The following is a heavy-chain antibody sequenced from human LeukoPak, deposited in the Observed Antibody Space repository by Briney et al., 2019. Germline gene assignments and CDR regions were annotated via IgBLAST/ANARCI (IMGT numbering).Heavy chain of an antibody. Sequence: SGGSLRLSCAASGFTFSSYSMNWVRQAPGKGLEWVSSISSSSSYIYYADSVKGRFTISRDNAKNSLYLQMNSLRAEDTAVYYCARSKDRYGGYWGQGTLVTVSS. CDR3: ARSKDRYGGY. D-gene: IGHD3-16*02. J-gene: IGHJ4*02. CDR2: ISSSSSYI. CDR1: GFTFSSYS. V-gene: IGHV3-21*01.